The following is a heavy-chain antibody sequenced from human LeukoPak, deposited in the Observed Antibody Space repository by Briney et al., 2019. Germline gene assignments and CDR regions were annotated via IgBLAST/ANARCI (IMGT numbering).Heavy chain of an antibody. CDR1: GGSISSSSYY. V-gene: IGHV4-39*07. Sequence: SETLSLTCTVSGGSISSSSYYWGWIRQPPGKGLEWIGSIYYSGSTYYNPSLKSRVTISVDTSKNQFSLKLSSVTAADTAVYYCARADGDFVGDAFDIWGQGTMVTVSS. J-gene: IGHJ3*02. D-gene: IGHD4-17*01. CDR3: ARADGDFVGDAFDI. CDR2: IYYSGST.